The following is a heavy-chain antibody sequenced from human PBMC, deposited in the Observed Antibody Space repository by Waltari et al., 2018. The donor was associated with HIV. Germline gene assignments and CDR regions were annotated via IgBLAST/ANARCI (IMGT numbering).Heavy chain of an antibody. V-gene: IGHV3-21*01. D-gene: IGHD6-13*01. J-gene: IGHJ5*02. Sequence: EVRLVESGGGPVKPGGSLRLHCRAAGVTFDSYRLNWVRQAPGKGLKWISSISSSGTFTHYADSVKGRFTISRDNANKSVYLQMNSLRAEDTAVYYCARDSRDNSWSLNFFDPWGQGTLVTVSS. CDR2: ISSSGTFT. CDR1: GVTFDSYR. CDR3: ARDSRDNSWSLNFFDP.